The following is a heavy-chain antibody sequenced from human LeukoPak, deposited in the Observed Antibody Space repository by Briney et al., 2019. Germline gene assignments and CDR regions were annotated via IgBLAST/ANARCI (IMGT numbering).Heavy chain of an antibody. CDR2: ISYDGSNT. CDR1: GFTFSSYA. V-gene: IGHV3-30*04. Sequence: AGGSLRLSCAASGFTFSSYAMHWVRQAPGKGLEWVAVISYDGSNTYYADSVKGRFTISRDNSKNTLYLQMNSLRAEDTAVYYSASAVSAIFGVGGGDYFDYWGQGTLVTVSS. CDR3: ASAVSAIFGVGGGDYFDY. J-gene: IGHJ4*02. D-gene: IGHD3-3*01.